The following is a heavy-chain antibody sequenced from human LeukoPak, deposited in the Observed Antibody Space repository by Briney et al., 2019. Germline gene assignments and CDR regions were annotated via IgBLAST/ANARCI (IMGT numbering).Heavy chain of an antibody. D-gene: IGHD2-21*01. CDR2: IYHSGST. J-gene: IGHJ5*02. CDR1: GGSVTSGGHY. CDR3: ARGHGDDWFDP. Sequence: SQTLSLTCTVSGGSVTSGGHYWSWIRQPPGKGLEWIGYIYHSGSTYDNPSLKSRVTISVDRSKNQFSLKLSSVTAADTAVYYCARGHGDDWFDPWGQGTLVTVSS. V-gene: IGHV4-30-2*01.